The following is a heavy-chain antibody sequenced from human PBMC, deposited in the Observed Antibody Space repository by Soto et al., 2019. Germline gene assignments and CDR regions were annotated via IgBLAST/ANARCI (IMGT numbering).Heavy chain of an antibody. CDR3: ARLYGFRGFDY. Sequence: PSETLSLTCAVSGGSISSSNWWSWIRQPPGKGLEWIGYIYYSGSTNYNPSLKSRVTISVDTSKNQFTLKLSSVTAADTAVYYCARLYGFRGFDYWGQGTLVTVSS. CDR2: IYYSGST. D-gene: IGHD2-21*01. J-gene: IGHJ4*02. V-gene: IGHV4-59*08. CDR1: GGSISSSNW.